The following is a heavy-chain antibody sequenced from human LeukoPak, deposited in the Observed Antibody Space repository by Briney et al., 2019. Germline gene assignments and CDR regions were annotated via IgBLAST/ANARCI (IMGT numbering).Heavy chain of an antibody. CDR1: GYTFTGYY. J-gene: IGHJ4*02. CDR2: INPNSGGT. CDR3: AIGLGGYSGYVIVY. Sequence: ASVKVSCKASGYTFTGYYMHWVRQAPGQGLEWMGWINPNSGGTNYAQKFQGWVTMTRDTSISTAYMELSRLRSDDMAVYYCAIGLGGYSGYVIVYWGQGTLVTVSS. D-gene: IGHD5-12*01. V-gene: IGHV1-2*04.